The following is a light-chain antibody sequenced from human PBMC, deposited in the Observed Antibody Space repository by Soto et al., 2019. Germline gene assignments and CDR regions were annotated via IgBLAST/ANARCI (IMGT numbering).Light chain of an antibody. V-gene: IGKV3-20*01. CDR3: QQYGFSSWT. CDR1: QSVSSTS. J-gene: IGKJ1*01. CDR2: GAS. Sequence: EIVLTQSPGTLSLSPGERVTLSCRASQSVSSTSLAWYQQKPGQAPRVLIYGASSRATGIPERFSGSGSGTDFTLTISRLEPEDFAVYYCQQYGFSSWTFGQGTKVEIK.